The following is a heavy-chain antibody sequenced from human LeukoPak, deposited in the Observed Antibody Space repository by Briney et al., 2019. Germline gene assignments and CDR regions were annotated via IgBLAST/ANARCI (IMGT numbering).Heavy chain of an antibody. D-gene: IGHD5-24*01. Sequence: GGSLRLSCAASGFTFSSYEMNWVRQAPGKGLEWVSYISSSGSTIYYADSVKGRFTISRDNSKNTLYLQMNSLRAEDTAVYYCANLMATIDYWGQGTLVTVSS. CDR1: GFTFSSYE. J-gene: IGHJ4*02. CDR3: ANLMATIDY. CDR2: ISSSGSTI. V-gene: IGHV3-48*03.